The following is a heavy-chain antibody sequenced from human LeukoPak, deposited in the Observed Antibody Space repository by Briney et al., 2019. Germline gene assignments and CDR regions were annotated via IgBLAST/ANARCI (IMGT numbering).Heavy chain of an antibody. CDR3: AKDHGYNLSDSDY. J-gene: IGHJ4*02. D-gene: IGHD5-24*01. V-gene: IGHV3-30*02. CDR2: IRYDGSNK. CDR1: GFTFSSYG. Sequence: PGGSLRLSCAASGFTFSSYGMHWVRQAPGKGLEWVAFIRYDGSNKYYADSVRGRFTISRDNSKNTLYLQMNSLRAEDTAVYYCAKDHGYNLSDSDYWGQGTLVTVSS.